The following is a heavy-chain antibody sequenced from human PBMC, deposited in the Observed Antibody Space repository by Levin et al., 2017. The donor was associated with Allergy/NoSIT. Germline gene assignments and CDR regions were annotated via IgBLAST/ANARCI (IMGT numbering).Heavy chain of an antibody. CDR3: ARLPMVRGVTPDY. J-gene: IGHJ4*02. V-gene: IGHV4-39*01. CDR2: IYYSGST. CDR1: GGSISSSSYY. Sequence: SETLSLTCTVSGGSISSSSYYWGWIRQPPGKGLEWIGSIYYSGSTYYNPSLKSRVTISVDTSKNQFSLKLSSVTAADTAVYYCARLPMVRGVTPDYWGQGTLVTVSS. D-gene: IGHD3-10*01.